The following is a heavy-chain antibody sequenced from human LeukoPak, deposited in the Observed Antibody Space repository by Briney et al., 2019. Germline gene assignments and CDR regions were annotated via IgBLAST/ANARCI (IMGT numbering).Heavy chain of an antibody. CDR3: ASTDGGFDYYYYMDV. V-gene: IGHV3-48*03. CDR2: ISSSGSTI. J-gene: IGHJ6*03. D-gene: IGHD2-15*01. Sequence: GGSLRLSCAASGFTFSSYEMNWVRQAPGKGLEWVSYISSSGSTIYYADSVKGRFTISRDNAKNSLYLQMNSLRAEDTAVYYCASTDGGFDYYYYMDVWGKGTTVTISS. CDR1: GFTFSSYE.